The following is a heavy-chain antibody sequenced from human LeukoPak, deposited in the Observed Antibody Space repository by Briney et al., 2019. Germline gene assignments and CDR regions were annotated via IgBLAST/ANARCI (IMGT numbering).Heavy chain of an antibody. J-gene: IGHJ4*02. CDR3: ARDLLYSWLNYFDY. CDR2: IKQDGSEK. D-gene: IGHD5-12*01. Sequence: GGSLRLSCAASGFTFSSYSMNWVRQAPGKGLEWVANIKQDGSEKYYVDSVKGRFTISRDNAKNSLYLQMNSLRAEDTAVYYCARDLLYSWLNYFDYWGQGTLVTVSS. V-gene: IGHV3-7*03. CDR1: GFTFSSYS.